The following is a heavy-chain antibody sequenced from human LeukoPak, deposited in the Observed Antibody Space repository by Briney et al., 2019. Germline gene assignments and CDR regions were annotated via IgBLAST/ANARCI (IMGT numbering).Heavy chain of an antibody. CDR2: IKQDGSEK. D-gene: IGHD6-13*01. J-gene: IGHJ4*02. CDR1: GFTFSNYW. V-gene: IGHV3-7*03. CDR3: AKATTGRAAGTYYFDY. Sequence: GGSLRLSCAASGFTFSNYWLTWVRQAPGQGLEWVANIKQDGSEKHYVDSVKGRFTISRDNAKNSLYLQMNSLRAEDTALYYCAKATTGRAAGTYYFDYWGQGTLVTVSS.